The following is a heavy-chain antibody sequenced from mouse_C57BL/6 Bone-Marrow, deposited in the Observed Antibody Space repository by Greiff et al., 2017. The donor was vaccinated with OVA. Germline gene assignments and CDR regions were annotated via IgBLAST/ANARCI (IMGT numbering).Heavy chain of an antibody. CDR3: ARGGGLRPFDY. CDR1: GFTFSSYA. V-gene: IGHV5-4*03. J-gene: IGHJ2*01. Sequence: EVKLMESGGGLVKPGGSLKLSCAASGFTFSSYAMSWVRQTPEKRLEWVATISDGGSYTYYPDNVKGRFTISRDNAKNNLYLQMSHLKSEDTAMYYCARGGGLRPFDYWGQGTTLTVSS. D-gene: IGHD3-2*02. CDR2: ISDGGSYT.